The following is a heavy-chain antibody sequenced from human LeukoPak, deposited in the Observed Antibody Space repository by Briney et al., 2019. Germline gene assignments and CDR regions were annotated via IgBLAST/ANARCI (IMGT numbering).Heavy chain of an antibody. Sequence: PGGSLRLSCAASGFTFSSYSMNWVRQAPGKGLEWVSSISSSSSYIYYADSVKGRFTISRDNAKNSLYLQMNSLRDEDTAVYYCARAEITMVRGVIIRRGDYFDYWGQGTLVTVSS. CDR1: GFTFSSYS. V-gene: IGHV3-21*01. CDR2: ISSSSSYI. J-gene: IGHJ4*02. D-gene: IGHD3-10*01. CDR3: ARAEITMVRGVIIRRGDYFDY.